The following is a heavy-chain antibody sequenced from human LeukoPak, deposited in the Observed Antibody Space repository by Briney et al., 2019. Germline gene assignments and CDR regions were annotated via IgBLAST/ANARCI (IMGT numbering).Heavy chain of an antibody. CDR2: ISSSSSYI. CDR3: ALSSSWYGGFFDY. D-gene: IGHD6-13*01. J-gene: IGHJ4*02. V-gene: IGHV3-21*01. CDR1: GFTFSSYS. Sequence: GGSLRLSCAASGFTFSSYSMNWVRQAPGKGLEWVSSISSSSSYIYYADSVKGRFTISRDNAKNSLYLQMNSLRAEDTAVYYCALSSSWYGGFFDYWGQGTLVTVSS.